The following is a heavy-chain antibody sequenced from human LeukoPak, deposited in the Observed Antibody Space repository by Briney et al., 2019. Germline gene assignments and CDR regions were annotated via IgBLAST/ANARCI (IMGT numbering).Heavy chain of an antibody. J-gene: IGHJ4*02. V-gene: IGHV3-53*01. D-gene: IGHD5-12*01. CDR1: GFSVSDYF. CDR2: IYSGGPT. Sequence: GGSLRLSCAASGFSVSDYFMAWVRQAPGKGLEWVSIIYSGGPTYYAASVRGRLTLTRDEPTNTLHLQVHSLLVEDTAVYYCVRAMSSPGYPFEHWGQGTLVTVSS. CDR3: VRAMSSPGYPFEH.